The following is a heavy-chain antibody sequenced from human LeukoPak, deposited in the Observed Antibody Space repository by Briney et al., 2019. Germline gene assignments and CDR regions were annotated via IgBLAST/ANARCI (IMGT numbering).Heavy chain of an antibody. CDR3: AREVQPRGYNYGYVDN. J-gene: IGHJ4*02. D-gene: IGHD5-18*01. CDR1: GFSFTSYW. CDR2: VKEDGGEK. Sequence: GGSLGLSCEGSGFSFTSYWMSWVRQAPGKGLEWVANVKEDGGEKYHVDSVKGRFTISRDNGKNSLYLRMNSLRVEDTAVYYCAREVQPRGYNYGYVDNWGQGTLVTVSS. V-gene: IGHV3-7*01.